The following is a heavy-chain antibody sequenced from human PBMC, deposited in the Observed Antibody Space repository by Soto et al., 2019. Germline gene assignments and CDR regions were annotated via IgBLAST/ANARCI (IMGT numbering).Heavy chain of an antibody. CDR2: ISGSGGST. V-gene: IGHV3-23*01. Sequence: PGVSLRLSCAASGFTFSSYAMSWVRQAPGKGLEWVSAISGSGGSTYYADSVKGRFTISRDNSKNTLYLQMNSLRAEDTAVYYCAKDRYDSNIAAAGTLFDYWGQGTLVTVSS. D-gene: IGHD6-13*01. CDR1: GFTFSSYA. CDR3: AKDRYDSNIAAAGTLFDY. J-gene: IGHJ4*02.